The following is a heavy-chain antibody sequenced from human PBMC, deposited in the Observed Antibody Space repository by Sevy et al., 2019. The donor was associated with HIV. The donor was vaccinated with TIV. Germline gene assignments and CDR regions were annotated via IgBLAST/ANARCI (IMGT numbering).Heavy chain of an antibody. CDR3: VSADPDHHFDS. Sequence: ASVKVSCKASGDTFTNNYIHWVRQAPGQGLEWMGMVDPSAGNTTYAQKFQGRVTMTRETSTSILYMDLSSLRSEDTAVYYCVSADPDHHFDSWGQGTLVTVSS. CDR1: GDTFTNNY. J-gene: IGHJ4*02. CDR2: VDPSAGNT. V-gene: IGHV1-46*01.